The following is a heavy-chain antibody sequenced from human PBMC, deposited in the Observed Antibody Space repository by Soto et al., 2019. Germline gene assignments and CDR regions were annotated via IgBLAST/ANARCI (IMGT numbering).Heavy chain of an antibody. Sequence: PGGSLRLSCAASGFTFSSYAMSWVRQAPGKGLEWVSAISGSGGSTYYADSVKGRFTISRDNSKNTLYLQMNSLRAEDTAVYYCANFPYCSSTSCYPHTLTLDYWGQGTLVTVSS. D-gene: IGHD2-2*01. V-gene: IGHV3-23*01. CDR2: ISGSGGST. J-gene: IGHJ4*02. CDR1: GFTFSSYA. CDR3: ANFPYCSSTSCYPHTLTLDY.